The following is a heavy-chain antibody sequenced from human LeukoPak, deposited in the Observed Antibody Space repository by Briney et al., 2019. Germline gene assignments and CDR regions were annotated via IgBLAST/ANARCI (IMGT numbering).Heavy chain of an antibody. CDR3: ARDRSSYCDY. D-gene: IGHD6-6*01. V-gene: IGHV3-66*01. CDR1: GFTFSSYG. Sequence: GGSLRLSCAASGFTFSSYGMHWVRQAPGKGLEWVSVIYSGGSTYYADSVKGRFTISRDNSKNTLYLQMNSLRAEDTAVYYCARDRSSYCDYWGQGTLVTVSS. J-gene: IGHJ4*02. CDR2: IYSGGST.